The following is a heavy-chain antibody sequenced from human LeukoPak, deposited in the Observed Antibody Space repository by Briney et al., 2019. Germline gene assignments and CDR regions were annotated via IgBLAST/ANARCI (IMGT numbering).Heavy chain of an antibody. D-gene: IGHD6-19*01. V-gene: IGHV3-74*01. J-gene: IGHJ3*01. Sequence: GKSLRLSCAASGFTFSSYWMHWVRQPPGKGPVWVSRINSDGSTTNYADSVKGRFTISRDNAKNTLYLQMNSLRAEDTAVYYCASGPRTYSSVNSVWGQGTMVTVSS. CDR1: GFTFSSYW. CDR3: ASGPRTYSSVNSV. CDR2: INSDGSTT.